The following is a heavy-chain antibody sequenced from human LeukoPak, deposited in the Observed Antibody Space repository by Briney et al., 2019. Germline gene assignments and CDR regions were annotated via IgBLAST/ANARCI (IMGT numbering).Heavy chain of an antibody. D-gene: IGHD6-6*01. V-gene: IGHV3-11*01. CDR2: ISSSGSTI. J-gene: IGHJ4*02. Sequence: GGSLRLSCAASGFTFSDYYMSWIRQDPGKGLEWVSYISSSGSTIYYADSVKGRFTISRDNSKNTLYLQMNSLRAEDTAVYYCAKAVAARPYPNYWGQGTLVTVSS. CDR3: AKAVAARPYPNY. CDR1: GFTFSDYY.